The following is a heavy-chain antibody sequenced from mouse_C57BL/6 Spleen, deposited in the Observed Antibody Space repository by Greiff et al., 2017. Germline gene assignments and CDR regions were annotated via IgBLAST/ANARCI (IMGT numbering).Heavy chain of an antibody. CDR3: TGLTTVVFDY. CDR1: GFTFSDAW. Sequence: EVQVVESGGGLVQPGGSMKLSCAASGFTFSDAWMDWVRQSPEKGLEWVAEIRNKANNHATYYAESVKGRFTISRDDSKSSVYLQMNSLRAEDTGIYYCTGLTTVVFDYWGQGTTLTVSS. D-gene: IGHD1-1*01. CDR2: IRNKANNHAT. V-gene: IGHV6-6*01. J-gene: IGHJ2*01.